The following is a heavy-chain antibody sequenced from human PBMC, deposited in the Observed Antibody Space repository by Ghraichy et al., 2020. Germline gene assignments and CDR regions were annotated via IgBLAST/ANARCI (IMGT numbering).Heavy chain of an antibody. J-gene: IGHJ6*02. CDR2: IYYSGST. D-gene: IGHD2-2*01. CDR3: ARERRSTRTPYYYYGMDV. CDR1: GGSISSYY. V-gene: IGHV4-59*01. Sequence: SETLSLTCTVSGGSISSYYWSWIRQPPGKGLEWIGYIYYSGSTNYNPSLKSRVTISVDTSKNQFSLKLSSVTAADTAVYYCARERRSTRTPYYYYGMDVWGQGTTVTVSS.